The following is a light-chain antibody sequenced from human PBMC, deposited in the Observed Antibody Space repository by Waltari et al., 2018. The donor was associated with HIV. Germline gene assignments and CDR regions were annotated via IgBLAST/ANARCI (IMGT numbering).Light chain of an antibody. V-gene: IGKV3-11*01. CDR3: QQRSNWPPALT. CDR1: QSVSSY. Sequence: DIVLTQSPATLSLSPGERATLSCRASQSVSSYLAWYQQKPGQAPRPLIYDASNRATGIPARFSGSGSGTDFTLTISSLEPEDFAVYYCQQRSNWPPALTFGGGTKVEIK. J-gene: IGKJ4*01. CDR2: DAS.